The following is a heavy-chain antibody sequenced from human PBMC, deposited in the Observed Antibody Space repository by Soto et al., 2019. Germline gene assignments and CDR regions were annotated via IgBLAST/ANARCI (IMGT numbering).Heavy chain of an antibody. CDR1: LGTFSSYA. Sequence: SVKVSCKGPLGTFSSYAISWVRQAPGQGLEGMGGIIPMFGTANYAQKVQGRVTITAAKSTSTACMELSSLSSEATAVYYCARDTGYSNSWYHSYYYYGMDFWGQGTTVTVSS. V-gene: IGHV1-69*06. CDR3: ARDTGYSNSWYHSYYYYGMDF. CDR2: IIPMFGTA. J-gene: IGHJ6*02. D-gene: IGHD6-13*01.